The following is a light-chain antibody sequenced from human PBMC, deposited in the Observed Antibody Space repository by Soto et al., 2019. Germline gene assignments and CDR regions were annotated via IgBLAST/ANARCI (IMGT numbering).Light chain of an antibody. V-gene: IGKV3-15*01. CDR1: QSVGSN. CDR2: GPS. Sequence: EIVMTQSPATLSVSPGERASLSCRASQSVGSNLAWYQQTAGQAPRLLIYGPSTRATGIPARFSGSGSGTEFTLTISSLQSKDFAVYSCQQYTNWPYTFGQGTKLEIK. J-gene: IGKJ2*01. CDR3: QQYTNWPYT.